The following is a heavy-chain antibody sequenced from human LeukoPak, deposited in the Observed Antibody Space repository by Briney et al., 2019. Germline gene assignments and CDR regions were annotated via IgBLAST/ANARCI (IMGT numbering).Heavy chain of an antibody. J-gene: IGHJ4*02. V-gene: IGHV3-33*06. Sequence: GGPLRLSCAGSGFTFCGYGMHWFRQTPGKGLEWVAVIAYDGSRAFYADSVKGRFTIFRDNSKNTLYLQMNSLRAEDTAVYYCAKGSLGSWYYFDYWGQGTLVTASS. CDR3: AKGSLGSWYYFDY. CDR1: GFTFCGYG. CDR2: IAYDGSRA. D-gene: IGHD6-13*01.